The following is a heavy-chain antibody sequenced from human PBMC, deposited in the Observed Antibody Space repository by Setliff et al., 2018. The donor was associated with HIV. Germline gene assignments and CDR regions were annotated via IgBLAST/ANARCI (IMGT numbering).Heavy chain of an antibody. V-gene: IGHV3-11*01. CDR2: ISTTDKI. Sequence: GGSLRLSCGASGISFGNHWMYWVRQAPGKGLEWISHISTTDKIYYAESVKGRFTISRDNARNSGFLQMNSLRVEDTAVYYCARALRGSGEDSWGQGTLVTVSS. CDR1: GISFGNHW. J-gene: IGHJ5*01. D-gene: IGHD3-10*01. CDR3: ARALRGSGEDS.